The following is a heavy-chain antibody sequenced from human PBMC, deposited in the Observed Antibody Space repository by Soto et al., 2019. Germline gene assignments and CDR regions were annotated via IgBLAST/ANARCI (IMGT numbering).Heavy chain of an antibody. D-gene: IGHD1-7*01. CDR1: ELTVSSYA. CDR2: ISGSGGST. Sequence: SGSLRLSCASPELTVSSYAMSWVRQAPGKGLEWGSSISGSGGSTYYADCVRGRCTISRDNSKNTLYLQMNSGRAEGTAVYHCVIEKLPDQTRYSAYWDEGILVTVS. V-gene: IGHV3-23*01. CDR3: VIEKLPDQTRYSAY. J-gene: IGHJ4*02.